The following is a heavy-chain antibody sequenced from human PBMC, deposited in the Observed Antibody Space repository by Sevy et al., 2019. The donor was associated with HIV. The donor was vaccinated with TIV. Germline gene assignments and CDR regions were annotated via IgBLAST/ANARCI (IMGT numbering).Heavy chain of an antibody. CDR1: GFTFSGYS. D-gene: IGHD3-16*01. J-gene: IGHJ6*02. CDR2: ISGSSAYM. V-gene: IGHV3-21*01. CDR3: ARGNGHNYVSYYYYAMDV. Sequence: GGSLRLSCAASGFTFSGYSMNWVRQAPGKGLEWVSSISGSSAYMYYADSVQGRFTISRDNAKNSLFLQMNSLRAEDTAVYYCARGNGHNYVSYYYYAMDVWGQGTTVTVSS.